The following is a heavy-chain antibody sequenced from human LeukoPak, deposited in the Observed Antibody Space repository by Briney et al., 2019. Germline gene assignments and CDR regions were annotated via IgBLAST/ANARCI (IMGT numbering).Heavy chain of an antibody. D-gene: IGHD5-12*01. CDR2: ISGSGGST. Sequence: GGSLRLSCAASGFTFSSYAMSWVRQAPGKGLEWVSAISGSGGSTHYADSVKGRFTISRDNSKNTLYLQMNSLRAEDTAVYYCAKDPEYSGYDRLDYWGQGTLVTVSS. J-gene: IGHJ4*02. V-gene: IGHV3-23*01. CDR1: GFTFSSYA. CDR3: AKDPEYSGYDRLDY.